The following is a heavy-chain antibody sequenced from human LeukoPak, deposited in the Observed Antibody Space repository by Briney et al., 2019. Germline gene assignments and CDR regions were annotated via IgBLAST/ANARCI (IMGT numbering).Heavy chain of an antibody. CDR2: INPSGGST. V-gene: IGHV1-46*01. D-gene: IGHD3-22*01. CDR1: GYIFTSYY. Sequence: ASVKVSCKASGYIFTSYYVHWVRQAPGQGLEWMGIINPSGGSTSYAQKFQGRVTMTRDMSTSTVYMELSSLRSGDTAVYYCARVYYDSGGYSSGEDYWGQGTLVTVSS. J-gene: IGHJ4*02. CDR3: ARVYYDSGGYSSGEDY.